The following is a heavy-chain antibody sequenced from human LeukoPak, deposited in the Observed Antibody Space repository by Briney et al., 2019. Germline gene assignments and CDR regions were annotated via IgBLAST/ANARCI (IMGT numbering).Heavy chain of an antibody. CDR3: ARGSRITYSHDAFDI. CDR2: IIPIFGTA. Sequence: ASVKVSCKASGGTFSSYAISWVRQAPGQGLEWMGGIIPIFGTANFAQKFQGRVTITADKSTSTAYMELNSLRSEDTAVYYCARGSRITYSHDAFDIWSQGTMVTVSS. J-gene: IGHJ3*02. D-gene: IGHD1-20*01. CDR1: GGTFSSYA. V-gene: IGHV1-69*06.